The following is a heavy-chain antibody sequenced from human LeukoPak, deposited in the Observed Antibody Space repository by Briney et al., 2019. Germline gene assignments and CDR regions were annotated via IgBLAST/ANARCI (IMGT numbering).Heavy chain of an antibody. J-gene: IGHJ4*02. Sequence: ASVKVSCQSSGYAFSGYYIHWVRQAPGQGLEWMGGITPTYGLVHYAQKFQGRVTLTTDTSTGTADLEMNSLTFEDTAVYYCATGTNGLYGSNRFQGYFDDWGQGTLVTVLS. CDR3: ATGTNGLYGSNRFQGYFDD. V-gene: IGHV1-2*02. D-gene: IGHD6-13*01. CDR2: ITPTYGLV. CDR1: GYAFSGYY.